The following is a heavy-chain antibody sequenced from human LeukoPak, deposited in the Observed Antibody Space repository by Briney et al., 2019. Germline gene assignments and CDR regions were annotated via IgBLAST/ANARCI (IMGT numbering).Heavy chain of an antibody. D-gene: IGHD1-26*01. Sequence: RAGGSLRLSCVASGFTVDDYALHWVRQAPAKGLELISVISGDGDNTHYADSVKGRFTISRDNSKSSLYLQMSSLRADDTALYYCAKGVRSGTYYNCFDPWGQGTLVTVSS. CDR2: ISGDGDNT. CDR1: GFTVDDYA. V-gene: IGHV3-43*02. J-gene: IGHJ5*02. CDR3: AKGVRSGTYYNCFDP.